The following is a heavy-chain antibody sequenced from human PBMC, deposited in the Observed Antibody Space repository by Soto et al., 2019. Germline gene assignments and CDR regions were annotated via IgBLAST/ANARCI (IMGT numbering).Heavy chain of an antibody. CDR1: GFTFSSYW. D-gene: IGHD3-10*01. CDR2: INSDGSST. CDR3: ARVKYGSGSYYYYYYMDV. V-gene: IGHV3-74*01. J-gene: IGHJ6*03. Sequence: GGSLRLSCAASGFTFSSYWMHWVRQAPGKGLVWVSRINSDGSSTSYADSVKGRFTISRDNAKNTLYLQMNSLRAEDTAVYYCARVKYGSGSYYYYYYMDVWGKGTTVTVSS.